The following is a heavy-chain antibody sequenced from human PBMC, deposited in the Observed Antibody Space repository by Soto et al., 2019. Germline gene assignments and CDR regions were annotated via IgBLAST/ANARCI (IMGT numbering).Heavy chain of an antibody. CDR2: IQSDGSKQ. J-gene: IGHJ4*02. Sequence: QVQLAESGGAVVQPGRSLRLSCAASGFTFYKYGMHWVRQAPGKGLEWVAAIQSDGSKQYYGDSVKGRFTISRDDSKNTVYLHMNSLRDEDTAVFYCARDSCPRPSGLEYWGQGTLVIVSS. D-gene: IGHD6-25*01. V-gene: IGHV3-33*01. CDR3: ARDSCPRPSGLEY. CDR1: GFTFYKYG.